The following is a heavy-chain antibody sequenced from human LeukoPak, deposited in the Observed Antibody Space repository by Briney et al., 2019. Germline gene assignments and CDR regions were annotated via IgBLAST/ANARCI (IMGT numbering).Heavy chain of an antibody. J-gene: IGHJ4*02. Sequence: SQTLSLTCTVSGGSISSGRYYWSWIRQPAGKGLEWIGRIYTSGSTNYNPSLKSRVTISVDTSKNQFSLKLSSVTAADTGVYYCASTSAYRSGWYLDYFDYWGQGTLVTVSS. D-gene: IGHD6-19*01. CDR2: IYTSGST. V-gene: IGHV4-61*02. CDR3: ASTSAYRSGWYLDYFDY. CDR1: GGSISSGRYY.